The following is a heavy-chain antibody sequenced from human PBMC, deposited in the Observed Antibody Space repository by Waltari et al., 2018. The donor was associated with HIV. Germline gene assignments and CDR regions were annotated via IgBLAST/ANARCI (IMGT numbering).Heavy chain of an antibody. J-gene: IGHJ4*02. CDR2: MYNSGTT. V-gene: IGHV4-39*01. Sequence: QLHLQESGPGLVKPSETLALTCTVSGGSINRNDFYWAWIRQPPGKGLEWIGLMYNSGTTDYNPSLKSRVSMSRDTSKNRVSLRLHSVTAADTAIYYCARRGDGFNQHARLDHWGPGTLVTVSS. CDR3: ARRGDGFNQHARLDH. CDR1: GGSINRNDFY. D-gene: IGHD2-2*01.